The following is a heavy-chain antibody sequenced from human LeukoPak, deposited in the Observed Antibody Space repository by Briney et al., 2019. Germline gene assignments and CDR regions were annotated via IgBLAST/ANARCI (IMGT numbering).Heavy chain of an antibody. CDR3: AREGLVCIRTSCYLAAFDL. CDR1: GFTFSNYW. D-gene: IGHD2-2*01. Sequence: GGSLRLSCAASGFTFSNYWMHWVRQAPGKGLVWVSRINSDGSSTNYADSVKGRFTISRDNAKSTLSLQMNSLRAEDTAVYYCAREGLVCIRTSCYLAAFDLGGQGAVVTVSS. V-gene: IGHV3-74*01. J-gene: IGHJ3*01. CDR2: INSDGSST.